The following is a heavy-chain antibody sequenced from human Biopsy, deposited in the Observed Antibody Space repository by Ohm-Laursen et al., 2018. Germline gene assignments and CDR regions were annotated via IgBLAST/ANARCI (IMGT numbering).Heavy chain of an antibody. D-gene: IGHD4/OR15-4a*01. J-gene: IGHJ1*01. CDR2: IYYTGHT. CDR3: ARSIDYGNSYFQY. Sequence: GTLSLTCTVSGGSIKSYYWNWIRQSPGKGLEWIGFIYYTGHTNYNPSLKSRATISADTSKNQFSLKVISVTAADTAVYFCARSIDYGNSYFQYWGQGIRVTVSS. V-gene: IGHV4-59*12. CDR1: GGSIKSYY.